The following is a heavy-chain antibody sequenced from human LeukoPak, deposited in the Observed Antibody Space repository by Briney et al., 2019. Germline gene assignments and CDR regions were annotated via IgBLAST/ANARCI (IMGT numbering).Heavy chain of an antibody. CDR1: GYTFTGYY. CDR2: INPNSGGT. V-gene: IGHV1-2*02. Sequence: GASVKVSCKASGYTFTGYYMHWVRQAPGQGLEWMGWINPNSGGTNYAQKFQGRVTMTRDTSISTAYMELSRPRSDDTAVYYCARARGGRNLVAVPFDYWGQGTLVTVSS. D-gene: IGHD5-12*01. CDR3: ARARGGRNLVAVPFDY. J-gene: IGHJ4*02.